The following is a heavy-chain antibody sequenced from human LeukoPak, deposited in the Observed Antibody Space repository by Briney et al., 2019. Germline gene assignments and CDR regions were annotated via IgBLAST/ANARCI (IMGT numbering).Heavy chain of an antibody. Sequence: PGGSLRLSCAASGFTFSTYAMSWIRQAPGKGLEWVSIISGSTYTTYYADSVKGRFTISRDNSKNTLYLQMHSLRAEDTAIYYCAKKTLPVSGYTYFDPWGQGTLVIASS. D-gene: IGHD6-19*01. V-gene: IGHV3-23*01. CDR1: GFTFSTYA. CDR3: AKKTLPVSGYTYFDP. CDR2: ISGSTYTT. J-gene: IGHJ5*02.